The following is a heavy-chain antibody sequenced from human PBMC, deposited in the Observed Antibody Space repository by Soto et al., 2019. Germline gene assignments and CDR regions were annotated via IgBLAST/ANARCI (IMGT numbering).Heavy chain of an antibody. V-gene: IGHV5-10-1*01. D-gene: IGHD2-2*01. CDR3: ARLFCSTTTCDSWFDP. CDR2: IDPRDSYV. CDR1: GYTFTTFW. J-gene: IGHJ5*02. Sequence: GESLKISCTCFGYTFTTFWISWVRQMPGKGLEWMGRIDPRDSYVNYSPSFQGHVTISLDKSISTAYLQWGSLKASDTAMYYCARLFCSTTTCDSWFDPWGQGTLVTVSS.